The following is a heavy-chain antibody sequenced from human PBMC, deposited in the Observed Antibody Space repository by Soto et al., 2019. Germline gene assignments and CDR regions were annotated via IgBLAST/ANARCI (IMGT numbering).Heavy chain of an antibody. J-gene: IGHJ6*02. V-gene: IGHV4-59*01. Sequence: SETLSLTCTVSGGSISSYYWIWIRQPPGKGLEWIGYIYYSGSTNYNPSLKSRVTISVDTSKNQFSLKLSSMTAADTAVYYCARDAPNYDFWSGYSGVAGMDVWGQGTTVTVSS. CDR1: GGSISSYY. CDR3: ARDAPNYDFWSGYSGVAGMDV. CDR2: IYYSGST. D-gene: IGHD3-3*01.